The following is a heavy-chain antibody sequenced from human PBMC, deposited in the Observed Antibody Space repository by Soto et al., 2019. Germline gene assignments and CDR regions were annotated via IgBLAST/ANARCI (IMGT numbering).Heavy chain of an antibody. CDR1: GFTFDDYA. Sequence: EVQLVESGGGLVQPGRSLRLSCAASGFTFDDYAMHWVRQAPGKGLEWVSGISWNSGSIGYADSVKGRFTISRDNAKNSLYLQMNSLRAEDTALYYCAKSQEQMITFGGVNFDYWGQGTLVTVYS. CDR2: ISWNSGSI. J-gene: IGHJ4*02. D-gene: IGHD3-16*01. CDR3: AKSQEQMITFGGVNFDY. V-gene: IGHV3-9*01.